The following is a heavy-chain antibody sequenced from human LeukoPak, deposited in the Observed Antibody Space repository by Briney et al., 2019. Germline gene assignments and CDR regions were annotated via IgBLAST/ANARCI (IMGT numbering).Heavy chain of an antibody. V-gene: IGHV4-61*01. D-gene: IGHD5-18*01. J-gene: IGHJ4*02. CDR3: ARRTGGYSYGHFDY. Sequence: SETLSLTCTVSGGSISSSSYYWSWIRQPPGKGLEWFGYIYYSGSTNYNPSLKSRVTISVDTSKNQFSLKLSSVTAADTAVYYCARRTGGYSYGHFDYWGQGTLVTVSS. CDR2: IYYSGST. CDR1: GGSISSSSYY.